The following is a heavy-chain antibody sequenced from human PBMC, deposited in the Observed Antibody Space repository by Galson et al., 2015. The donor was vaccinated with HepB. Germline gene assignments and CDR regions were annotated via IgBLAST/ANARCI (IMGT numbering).Heavy chain of an antibody. D-gene: IGHD6-13*01. CDR2: ISGSGGST. V-gene: IGHV3-23*01. CDR1: GFTFNNYV. J-gene: IGHJ4*02. CDR3: AKNSGSNWFVPYHFDS. Sequence: SLRLSCAASGFTFNNYVMNWVRQSPGKGLEWVASISGSGGSTYYGGSVQGRFTISRDNSRNTVFLHMNRLRAEDTAVYYCAKNSGSNWFVPYHFDSWGQGTLVTVSS.